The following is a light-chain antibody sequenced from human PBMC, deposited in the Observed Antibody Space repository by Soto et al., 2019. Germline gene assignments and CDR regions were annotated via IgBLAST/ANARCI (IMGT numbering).Light chain of an antibody. CDR3: QQYNNWPPVT. CDR1: QSVSSN. CDR2: GAS. Sequence: EIVMTQSPATLYVSPGERATLSCRASQSVSSNLAWYQQKPGQAPRLLSYGASTRATGIPARFSGSVYGTEFTLTISSLQSEDFAVYYCQQYNNWPPVTCGQGTKVELK. J-gene: IGKJ1*01. V-gene: IGKV3-15*01.